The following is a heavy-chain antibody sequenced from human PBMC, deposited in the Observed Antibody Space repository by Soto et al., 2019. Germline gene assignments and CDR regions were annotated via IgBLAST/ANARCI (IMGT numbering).Heavy chain of an antibody. Sequence: AASVKVSCKSSGYTFTSYAMHWVRRAPGQRLEWMGWINAGNGGTNYAQKFQGWVTMTRDTSISTAYMEQSRLRSDDTAVYYCARALGDINSGSYYGAFDIWGQGTMVTVSS. CDR1: GYTFTSYA. J-gene: IGHJ3*02. CDR2: INAGNGGT. CDR3: ARALGDINSGSYYGAFDI. V-gene: IGHV1-2*04. D-gene: IGHD1-26*01.